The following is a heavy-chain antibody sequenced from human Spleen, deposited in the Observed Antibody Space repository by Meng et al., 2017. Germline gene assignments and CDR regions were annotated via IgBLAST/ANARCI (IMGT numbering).Heavy chain of an antibody. CDR3: ARDLGRSGRYYAFDI. D-gene: IGHD1-26*01. CDR1: GFTFSSYN. Sequence: GESLKISCAASGFTFSSYNMHWVRQTPGEGLVWVSRINTDASSTTYADSVKGRFTISRDNAKNSLYLQMNSLRAEDTAVFYCARDLGRSGRYYAFDIWGQGTMVTVSS. V-gene: IGHV3-74*03. CDR2: INTDASST. J-gene: IGHJ3*02.